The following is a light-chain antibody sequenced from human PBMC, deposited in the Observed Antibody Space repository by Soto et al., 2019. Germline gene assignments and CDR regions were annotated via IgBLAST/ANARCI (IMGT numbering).Light chain of an antibody. CDR3: QQYDNWPALT. Sequence: EIAMTQSTATLSVSPGERATLSCRASQSVRSNLAWYQQTPGQAPRLLIYDASTRATGIPARFSASGSGTEFTLTISGLQSEDFAVYYCQQYDNWPALTFGGGTKVEIK. CDR1: QSVRSN. J-gene: IGKJ4*01. V-gene: IGKV3-15*01. CDR2: DAS.